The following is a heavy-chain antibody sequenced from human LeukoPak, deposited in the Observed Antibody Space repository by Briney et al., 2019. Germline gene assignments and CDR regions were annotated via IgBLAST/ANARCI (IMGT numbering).Heavy chain of an antibody. CDR1: GYTFTGYY. Sequence: ASVKVSCKASGYTFTGYYMHWVRQAPGQGPEWMGWINPNSGGTNYAQKFQGWVTMTRDTSISTAYMELSRLRSDDTAVYYCARSIAAAGRFFDYWGQGTLVTVSS. CDR3: ARSIAAAGRFFDY. V-gene: IGHV1-2*04. J-gene: IGHJ4*02. CDR2: INPNSGGT. D-gene: IGHD6-13*01.